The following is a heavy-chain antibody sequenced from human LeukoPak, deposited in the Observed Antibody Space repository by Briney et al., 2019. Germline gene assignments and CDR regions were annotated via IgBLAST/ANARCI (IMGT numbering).Heavy chain of an antibody. J-gene: IGHJ3*02. V-gene: IGHV4-39*07. CDR1: GGSISSSSYY. CDR3: AKDFGFQLWSTRGVFDI. CDR2: VYYSGST. D-gene: IGHD3-10*01. Sequence: SETLSLTCTVSGGSISSSSYYWGWIRQPPGKGLEWIGSVYYSGSTCYNPSLKSRVTISVDTSKNQFSLKLSSVTAADTAVYYCAKDFGFQLWSTRGVFDIWGQGTMVTVSS.